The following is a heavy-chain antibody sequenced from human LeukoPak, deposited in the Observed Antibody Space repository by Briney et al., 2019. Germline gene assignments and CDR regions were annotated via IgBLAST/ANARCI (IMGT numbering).Heavy chain of an antibody. CDR3: AKDFGITGTGGAYFDY. V-gene: IGHV3-30*02. Sequence: GGSLRLSCTASGFTFSSYGMHWVRQAPGKGLEWVAFIRYDGSNKYYADSVKGRFTISRDNSKNTLYLQMNSLRAEDTAMYYCAKDFGITGTGGAYFDYWGQGTLITVSS. J-gene: IGHJ4*02. CDR1: GFTFSSYG. D-gene: IGHD1-20*01. CDR2: IRYDGSNK.